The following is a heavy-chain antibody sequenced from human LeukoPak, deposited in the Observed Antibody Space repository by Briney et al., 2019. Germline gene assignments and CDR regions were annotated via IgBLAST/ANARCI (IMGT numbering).Heavy chain of an antibody. Sequence: ASVKVSCKASGSTFIDYYIHWVRQAPGQGLEWMGWINPHSGGTKSAQRFQGRVTMTRDTSISTAYMEVSRLKSDDTAVYYCVRDQTNCGGDCYKSFFDYWGQGTLVTVSS. J-gene: IGHJ4*02. CDR2: INPHSGGT. CDR1: GSTFIDYY. CDR3: VRDQTNCGGDCYKSFFDY. D-gene: IGHD2-21*02. V-gene: IGHV1-2*02.